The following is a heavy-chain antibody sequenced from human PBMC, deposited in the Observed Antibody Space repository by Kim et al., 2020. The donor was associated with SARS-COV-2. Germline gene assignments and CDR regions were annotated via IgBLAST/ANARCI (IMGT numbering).Heavy chain of an antibody. CDR3: AKDLYMATTGTDDY. J-gene: IGHJ4*02. CDR1: GFTFSSYG. Sequence: GGSLRLSCAASGFTFSSYGMHWVRQAPGKGLEWVAVISYDGSNKYYADSVKGRFTISRDNSKNTLYLQMNSLRAEDTAVYYCAKDLYMATTGTDDYWGQGTLVTVSS. CDR2: ISYDGSNK. V-gene: IGHV3-30*18. D-gene: IGHD5-12*01.